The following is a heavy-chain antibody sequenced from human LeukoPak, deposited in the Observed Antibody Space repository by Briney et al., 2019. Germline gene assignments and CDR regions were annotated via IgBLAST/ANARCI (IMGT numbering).Heavy chain of an antibody. Sequence: PGGSLRLSCAASGFTFDDYAMHWVRQAPGKGLEWVSGISWDGDIIGYAGSVKGRFTISRDNAKNSLYLQMNSLRAEDTALYFCAKGRRYYSPFDYWGQGTLVTVSS. CDR3: AKGRRYYSPFDY. D-gene: IGHD2-15*01. J-gene: IGHJ4*02. CDR2: ISWDGDII. CDR1: GFTFDDYA. V-gene: IGHV3-9*01.